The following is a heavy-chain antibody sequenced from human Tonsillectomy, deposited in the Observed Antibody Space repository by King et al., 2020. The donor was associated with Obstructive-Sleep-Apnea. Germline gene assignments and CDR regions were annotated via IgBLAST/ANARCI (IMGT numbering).Heavy chain of an antibody. Sequence: TLKESGPTLVKPTQTLTLTCTFSGFSLSTIGVGVGWLRQPPEKALEWLALIYWNDDERYSPSLKSRLTITKDTSKNQVILTMTNMDPVDTATYFCSHRTSGSCGSGAFDIWGQGTMVTVSS. D-gene: IGHD1-26*01. J-gene: IGHJ3*02. CDR2: IYWNDDE. V-gene: IGHV2-5*01. CDR1: GFSLSTIGVG. CDR3: SHRTSGSCGSGAFDI.